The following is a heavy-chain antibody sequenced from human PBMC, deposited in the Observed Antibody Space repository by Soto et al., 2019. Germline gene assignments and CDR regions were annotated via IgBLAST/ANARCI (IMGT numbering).Heavy chain of an antibody. CDR1: GGRISSGDYS. CDR2: IYYSGST. V-gene: IGHV4-30-4*01. Sequence: ILSLTGTGAGGRISSGDYSWSWIRQPPGKGREWIGYIYYSGSTYYNPSLKSRVTISVDTSKNQFSLKLSSVTAADTAVYYCARGREAGDSRSTSCYDYYYGMDVWGQGTTVTVSS. CDR3: ARGREAGDSRSTSCYDYYYGMDV. D-gene: IGHD2-2*01. J-gene: IGHJ6*02.